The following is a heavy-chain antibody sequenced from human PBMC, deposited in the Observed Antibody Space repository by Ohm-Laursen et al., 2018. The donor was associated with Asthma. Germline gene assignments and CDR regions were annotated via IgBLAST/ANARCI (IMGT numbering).Heavy chain of an antibody. D-gene: IGHD6-13*01. J-gene: IGHJ4*02. CDR2: IYYSGST. V-gene: IGHV4-39*01. Sequence: SDTLSLTCTVSGGSISSSSYYWGWIRQPPGKGLEWIGSIYYSGSTYYNPSLKSRVTISVDTSKNQFSLKLSSVTAADTAVYYCARPKTPGPSSSWYYFDYWGQGTLVTVSS. CDR3: ARPKTPGPSSSWYYFDY. CDR1: GGSISSSSYY.